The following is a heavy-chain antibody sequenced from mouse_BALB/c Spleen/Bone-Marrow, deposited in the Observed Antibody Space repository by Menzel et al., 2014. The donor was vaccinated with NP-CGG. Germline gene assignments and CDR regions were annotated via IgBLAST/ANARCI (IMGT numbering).Heavy chain of an antibody. CDR1: GYTFTSYT. CDR3: ARDGYGAMDY. CDR2: INPSSGYT. Sequence: VQLQQSAAELARPGASVKMSCKASGYTFTSYTMHWVKQRPGQGLEWIGYINPSSGYTEYNQKFKDKTTLTADKSSSTDYMQLSSLTSEDSAVYYCARDGYGAMDYWGQGTSVTVSS. V-gene: IGHV1-4*02. J-gene: IGHJ4*01. D-gene: IGHD2-2*01.